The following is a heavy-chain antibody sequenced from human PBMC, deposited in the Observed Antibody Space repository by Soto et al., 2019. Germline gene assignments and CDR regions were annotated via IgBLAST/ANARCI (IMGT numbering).Heavy chain of an antibody. CDR3: ARDPLPPYYYSSGSVYFDY. CDR2: ISYAGSNK. Sequence: QVQLVESGGGVVQPGRSLRLSCAASGFTFSSYAMHWVRQAPGKGLEWVAVISYAGSNKYYADSVKGRFTISRDNSKNTLYLQMNSLRAEDTAVYYCARDPLPPYYYSSGSVYFDYWGQGTLVTVSS. CDR1: GFTFSSYA. J-gene: IGHJ4*02. V-gene: IGHV3-30-3*01. D-gene: IGHD3-22*01.